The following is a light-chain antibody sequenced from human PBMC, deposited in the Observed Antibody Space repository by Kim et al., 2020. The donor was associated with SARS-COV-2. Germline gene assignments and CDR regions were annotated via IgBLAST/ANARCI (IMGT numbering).Light chain of an antibody. CDR2: GTS. Sequence: SPGERATLSCRASQSVRRGSLAWYQQKPGQAPRLLIYGTSSRATGIPDSFSGSGSGTDFTLTISRLEPEDFAVYYCQQYGGSPWTFGQGTKVDIK. CDR3: QQYGGSPWT. V-gene: IGKV3-20*01. CDR1: QSVRRGS. J-gene: IGKJ1*01.